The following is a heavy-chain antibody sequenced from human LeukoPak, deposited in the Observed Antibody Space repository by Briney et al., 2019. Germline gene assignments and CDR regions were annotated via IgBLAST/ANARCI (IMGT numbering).Heavy chain of an antibody. J-gene: IGHJ4*02. Sequence: SETLSLTCTVSGGSVSSGSYYWSWIRPPPGKGLEWSGNIYYSESTNYNPSLKSRVTITVDTSKKLFSLKLRSVTAADTAVYYCARTHNDETSGYYGWRRADTLDYWGQGTLVTVSS. V-gene: IGHV4-61*01. CDR2: IYYSEST. D-gene: IGHD3-22*01. CDR1: GGSVSSGSYY. CDR3: ARTHNDETSGYYGWRRADTLDY.